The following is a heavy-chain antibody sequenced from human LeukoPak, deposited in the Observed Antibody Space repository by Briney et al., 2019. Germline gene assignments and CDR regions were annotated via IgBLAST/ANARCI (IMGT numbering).Heavy chain of an antibody. V-gene: IGHV1-2*04. CDR2: INLNSGGT. CDR3: ARDRATVATPYFDF. D-gene: IGHD4-23*01. J-gene: IGHJ4*02. Sequence: ASVKVSCKTSGYTFTGYYMNWVRQAPGQELEWMGWINLNSGGTNYAQKFQGWVTMTRDTSISTAYMELSRLRFDDTAVYYCARDRATVATPYFDFWGQGTLVTVSS. CDR1: GYTFTGYY.